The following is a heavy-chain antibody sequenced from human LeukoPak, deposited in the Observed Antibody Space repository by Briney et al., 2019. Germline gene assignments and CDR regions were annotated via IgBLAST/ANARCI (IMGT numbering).Heavy chain of an antibody. CDR2: IYYSGST. J-gene: IGHJ4*02. CDR1: GGSISSSSYY. Sequence: SETLSLTCTVSGGSISSSSYYWGWIRQPPGKGLEWIGSIYYSGSTYYNPSLKSRVTISVDTSKNQFSLKLSSVTAADTAVHYCARHGNYDILTGYFGYFDYWGQGTLVTVSS. V-gene: IGHV4-39*01. D-gene: IGHD3-9*01. CDR3: ARHGNYDILTGYFGYFDY.